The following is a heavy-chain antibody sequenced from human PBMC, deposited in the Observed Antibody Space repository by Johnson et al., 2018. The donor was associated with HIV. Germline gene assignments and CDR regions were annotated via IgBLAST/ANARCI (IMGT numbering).Heavy chain of an antibody. V-gene: IGHV3-30*04. J-gene: IGHJ3*02. D-gene: IGHD4-17*01. Sequence: QVQLVESGGGVVRPGRSLRLSCAASGFTFSSYAMHWVRQAPGKGLEWVAVISYDGSEKYYVDSVKGRFTISRDNAKNSLYLQMNGLRAEDTAVYYCARASTTVTTGDDAFDIWGQGTMVTVSS. CDR2: ISYDGSEK. CDR3: ARASTTVTTGDDAFDI. CDR1: GFTFSSYA.